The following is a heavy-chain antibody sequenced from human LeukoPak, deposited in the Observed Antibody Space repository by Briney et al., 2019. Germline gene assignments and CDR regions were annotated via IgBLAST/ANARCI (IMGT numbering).Heavy chain of an antibody. J-gene: IGHJ4*02. D-gene: IGHD3-16*01. CDR1: GFTFGDYA. CDR3: TRGRGTYYFDY. CDR2: IRSKAYGGTT. V-gene: IGHV3-49*04. Sequence: PGGSLRLSCTASGFTFGDYAMNWVRQAPGKGLEWVGFIRSKAYGGTTEYAASVKGRFTISRDDSKSIAYLQMNSLKTEDTAVYYCTRGRGTYYFDYWGQGTLVTVSS.